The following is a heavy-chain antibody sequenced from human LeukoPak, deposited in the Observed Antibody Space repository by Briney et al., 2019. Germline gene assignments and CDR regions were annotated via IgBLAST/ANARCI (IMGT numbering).Heavy chain of an antibody. D-gene: IGHD2-2*01. CDR2: IYYSGST. CDR3: ARVPIYCSSTSCYAANYYYYGIDV. Sequence: SETLSLTCTVSGGSISSYYWSWIRQPPGKGLEWIGYIYYSGSTNYNPSLKSRVTISVDTSKNQFSLKLSSVTAADTAVYYCARVPIYCSSTSCYAANYYYYGIDVWGQGTTVTVSS. J-gene: IGHJ6*02. CDR1: GGSISSYY. V-gene: IGHV4-59*01.